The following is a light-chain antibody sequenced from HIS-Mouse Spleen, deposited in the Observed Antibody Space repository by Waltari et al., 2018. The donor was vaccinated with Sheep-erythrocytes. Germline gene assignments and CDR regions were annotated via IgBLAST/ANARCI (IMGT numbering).Light chain of an antibody. Sequence: AIQMTQSPSSMSASVGDRVTITCRASQGIRNDLGWYQQKPGKTPKLLIYAASSLQSGVPSRFSGSGSGTDFTLTISSLQPEDFATYYCLQDYNYPYTFGQGTKLEIK. CDR1: QGIRND. CDR2: AAS. J-gene: IGKJ2*01. V-gene: IGKV1-6*01. CDR3: LQDYNYPYT.